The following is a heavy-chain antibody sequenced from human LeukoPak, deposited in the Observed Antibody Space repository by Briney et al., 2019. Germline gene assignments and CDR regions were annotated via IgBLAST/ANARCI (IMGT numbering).Heavy chain of an antibody. CDR1: GYTFTSYG. J-gene: IGHJ4*02. V-gene: IGHV1-2*02. Sequence: GASVKVSCKASGYTFTSYGISSVRQAPGQGLEWMGWMNPNSGGTNYAQKFQGRVTMTSDTSISTAYMDLSGLRSDDTALYYCARGGGYGSSWYEAYWGQGTLVTVSS. CDR2: MNPNSGGT. CDR3: ARGGGYGSSWYEAY. D-gene: IGHD6-13*01.